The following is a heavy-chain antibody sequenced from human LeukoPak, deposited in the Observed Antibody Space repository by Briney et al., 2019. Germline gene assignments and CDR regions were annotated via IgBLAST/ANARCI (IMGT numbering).Heavy chain of an antibody. CDR3: ARGGRWRGPYGGNYVSDY. J-gene: IGHJ4*02. CDR1: GYTFTSYG. D-gene: IGHD4-23*01. Sequence: RASVKVSCKASGYTFTSYGISWVRQAPGQGLEWMGWISAYNGNTNYAQKLQGRVTMTTDTSTSTAYMELRSLRSDDTAVYYCARGGRWRGPYGGNYVSDYWGQGTLVTVSS. V-gene: IGHV1-18*01. CDR2: ISAYNGNT.